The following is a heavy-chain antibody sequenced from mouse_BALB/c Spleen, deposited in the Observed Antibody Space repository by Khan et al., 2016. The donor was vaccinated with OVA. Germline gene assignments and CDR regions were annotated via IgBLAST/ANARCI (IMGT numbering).Heavy chain of an antibody. V-gene: IGHV2-3*01. CDR3: AIIYYGYDWFTY. CDR1: GLSLTNYG. Sequence: QVQLKESGPGLVAPSQSLSITCTVSGLSLTNYGISWIRQPPGKGLEWLGVIWGDGSTNYHSALISRLSINKDNSKSQVFLKLNSRQTDDTATYYCAIIYYGYDWFTYWGQGTLVTVSA. CDR2: IWGDGST. J-gene: IGHJ3*01. D-gene: IGHD2-2*01.